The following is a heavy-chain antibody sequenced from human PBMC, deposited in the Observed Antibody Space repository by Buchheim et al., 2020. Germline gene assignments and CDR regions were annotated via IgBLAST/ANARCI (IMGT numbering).Heavy chain of an antibody. CDR2: VYSSGVT. D-gene: IGHD3-16*01. V-gene: IGHV4-31*03. CDR1: GASISSGNYY. CDR3: ATSRRGTPLVD. Sequence: QVQLQESGPGLVKPAQTLSLICSVSGASISSGNYYWNWIRQRPGQGLEWIGYVYSSGVTYYSPSLRSRLAISLDTSQHQFPLRLRSVTAADTAVYYCATSRRGTPLVDWGQGSL. J-gene: IGHJ4*02.